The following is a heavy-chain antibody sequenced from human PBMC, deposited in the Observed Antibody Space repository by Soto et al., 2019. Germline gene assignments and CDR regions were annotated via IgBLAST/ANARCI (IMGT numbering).Heavy chain of an antibody. V-gene: IGHV4-30-4*01. CDR2: IYYSGST. CDR1: GGSISSGDYY. D-gene: IGHD3-10*01. Sequence: SETLSLTCTVSGGSISSGDYYWSWIRQPPGKGLEWIGYIYYSGSTYYNPSPKSRVTISVDTSKNQFSLKLSSVTAADTAVYYCASRKSSPYFDYWGQGTLVTVSS. CDR3: ASRKSSPYFDY. J-gene: IGHJ4*02.